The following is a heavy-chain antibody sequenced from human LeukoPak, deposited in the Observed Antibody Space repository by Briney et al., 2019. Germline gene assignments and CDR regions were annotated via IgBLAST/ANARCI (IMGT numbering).Heavy chain of an antibody. D-gene: IGHD5-12*01. J-gene: IGHJ5*02. CDR2: ISYSGNT. Sequence: SETLSLTCTVSGYSINSGHYWGWIRQPPGKRLEWIGSISYSGNTYYNPTLKSRIIISVDTSKNQFSLNLTSVTAADAAVYYCARDLGYSGFDWAPWGQGTLVTVSS. V-gene: IGHV4-38-2*02. CDR3: ARDLGYSGFDWAP. CDR1: GYSINSGHY.